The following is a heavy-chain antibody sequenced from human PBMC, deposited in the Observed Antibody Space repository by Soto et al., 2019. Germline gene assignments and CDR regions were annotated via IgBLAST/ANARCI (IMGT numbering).Heavy chain of an antibody. J-gene: IGHJ5*02. D-gene: IGHD6-19*01. CDR3: ARDHSSGWGNWFDP. V-gene: IGHV1-3*01. CDR2: INVGNGYT. Sequence: GASVKVSCKASGYTFTTSAMHWVRQAPGQGLEWMGRINVGNGYTKYSQKFQGRLTITSDTSASTAYMELSSLTSEDTAVYYCARDHSSGWGNWFDPWGQRTLVTVSS. CDR1: GYTFTTSA.